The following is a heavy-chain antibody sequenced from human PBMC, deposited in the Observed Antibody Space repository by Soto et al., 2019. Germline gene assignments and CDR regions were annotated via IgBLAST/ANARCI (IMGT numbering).Heavy chain of an antibody. CDR2: INHSGST. J-gene: IGHJ6*02. D-gene: IGHD6-13*01. CDR3: ARGQIAYYYYYGMDV. Sequence: PSETLSLTCAVYGGSFSGYYWSWIRQPPGKGLEWIGEINHSGSTNYNPSLKSRVTIPVDTSKNQFSLKLSSVTAADTAVYYCARGQIAYYYYYGMDVWGQGTTVTVSS. CDR1: GGSFSGYY. V-gene: IGHV4-34*01.